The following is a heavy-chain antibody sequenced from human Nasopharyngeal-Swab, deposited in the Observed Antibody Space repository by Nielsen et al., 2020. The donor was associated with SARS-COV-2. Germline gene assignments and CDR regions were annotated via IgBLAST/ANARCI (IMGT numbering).Heavy chain of an antibody. Sequence: WIRQPPGKGLEWVPSISTSSSYLYYADSVKGRFTISRDNPKNSLYLQMNSLRAEDTAVYYCVKHQGSSSDQWGQGTLVTVSS. CDR2: ISTSSSYL. CDR3: VKHQGSSSDQ. J-gene: IGHJ4*02. V-gene: IGHV3-21*01.